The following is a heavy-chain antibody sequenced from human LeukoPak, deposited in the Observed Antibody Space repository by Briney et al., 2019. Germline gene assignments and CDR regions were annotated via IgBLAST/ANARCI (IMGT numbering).Heavy chain of an antibody. V-gene: IGHV4-4*07. CDR3: VXXHVSPGLSNWFDP. J-gene: IGHJ5*02. CDR1: GASISSYY. D-gene: IGHD3-16*01. Sequence: SETLSLTCTVSGASISSYYWSWIRQAAGKGLEWIGRVSSSGRTTYNPSLKSRLTISITTSKNQFSLKVTSVTASDTAMYYCVXXHVSPGLSNWFDPWGQGTLVTVSS. CDR2: VSSSGRT.